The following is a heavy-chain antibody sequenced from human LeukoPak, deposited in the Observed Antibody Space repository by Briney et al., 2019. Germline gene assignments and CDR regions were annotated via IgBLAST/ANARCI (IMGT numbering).Heavy chain of an antibody. CDR2: ISSSSSYI. Sequence: GGSLRLSCAASGFTFSSYSINWVRQAPGKGLEWVSSISSSSSYIYYADSVKGRFTISRDNAKNSLYLQMNSLRAEDTAVYYCAGGRHCSSTSCRSPGYYYMDVWGKGTTVTVSS. CDR1: GFTFSSYS. V-gene: IGHV3-21*01. CDR3: AGGRHCSSTSCRSPGYYYMDV. D-gene: IGHD2-2*01. J-gene: IGHJ6*03.